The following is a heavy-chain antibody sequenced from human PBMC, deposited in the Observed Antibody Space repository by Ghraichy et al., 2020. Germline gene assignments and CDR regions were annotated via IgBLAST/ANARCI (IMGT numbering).Heavy chain of an antibody. J-gene: IGHJ4*02. V-gene: IGHV4-59*01. Sequence: SETLSLTCTVSGGSISSYYWSWIRQPPGKGLEWIGYIYYSWSTNYNPSLKSRVTISVDTYKNQFSLKLSSVTAADTAVYYCARVPIAPWDSGSYEHFDYWGQGTLVTVSS. CDR2: IYYSWST. D-gene: IGHD1-26*01. CDR3: ARVPIAPWDSGSYEHFDY. CDR1: GGSISSYY.